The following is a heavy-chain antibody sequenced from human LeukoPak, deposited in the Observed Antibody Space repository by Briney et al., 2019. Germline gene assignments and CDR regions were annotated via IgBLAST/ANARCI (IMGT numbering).Heavy chain of an antibody. D-gene: IGHD4-17*01. V-gene: IGHV4-39*07. J-gene: IGHJ4*02. CDR1: GFTVSSNY. Sequence: GSLRLSCAASGFTVSSNYMSWIRQPPGKGLEWIGSIYYSGSTYYNPSLKSRVTISVDTSKNQFSLKLSSVTAADTAVYYCAREGDDYGDLDYWGQGTLVTVSS. CDR2: IYYSGST. CDR3: AREGDDYGDLDY.